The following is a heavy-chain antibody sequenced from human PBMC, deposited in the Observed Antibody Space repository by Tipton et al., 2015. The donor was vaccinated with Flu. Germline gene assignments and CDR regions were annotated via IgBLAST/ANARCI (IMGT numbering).Heavy chain of an antibody. D-gene: IGHD3-16*01. CDR2: IYYSGST. CDR1: GGSISSYY. CDR3: ARARGPINWFDP. J-gene: IGHJ5*02. V-gene: IGHV4-59*01. Sequence: PGLVKPSETLSLTCTVSGGSISSYYWSWIRQPPGKGLEWIGYIYYSGSTNYNPSLKSRVTISVDTSKNQFSLKLSSVTAADTGVYYCARARGPINWFDPWGQGTLVTVSS.